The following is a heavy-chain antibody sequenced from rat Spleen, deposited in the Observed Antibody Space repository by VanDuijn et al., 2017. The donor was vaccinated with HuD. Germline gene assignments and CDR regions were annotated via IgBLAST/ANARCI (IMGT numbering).Heavy chain of an antibody. CDR3: ARQDTSGYSNWFTY. D-gene: IGHD4-3*01. Sequence: EVQLVESGGGLVQPGRSLKLSCAASGFTFSNYDMAWVRQSPTKGLEWVASISPSGGSTYYRDSVRGRFTVSRDNAKSTLYLQMDSLRSDDTATYYCARQDTSGYSNWFTYWGLGTLVTVSS. J-gene: IGHJ3*01. V-gene: IGHV5-25*01. CDR1: GFTFSNYD. CDR2: ISPSGGST.